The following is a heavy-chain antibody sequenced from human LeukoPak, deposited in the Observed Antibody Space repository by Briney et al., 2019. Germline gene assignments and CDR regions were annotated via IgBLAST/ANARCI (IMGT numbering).Heavy chain of an antibody. J-gene: IGHJ6*03. CDR3: ARGPGYYHGSGSAMDV. CDR1: GYTFTSYG. CDR2: INPHSGDT. V-gene: IGHV1-2*02. Sequence: GASVKVSCKASGYTFTSYGISWVRQAPGQGLEWMGWINPHSGDTKYAQNFQGRVTMTRDTSINTAYMDLSRLKSDDTAVYYCARGPGYYHGSGSAMDVWGKGTTVTVSS. D-gene: IGHD3-22*01.